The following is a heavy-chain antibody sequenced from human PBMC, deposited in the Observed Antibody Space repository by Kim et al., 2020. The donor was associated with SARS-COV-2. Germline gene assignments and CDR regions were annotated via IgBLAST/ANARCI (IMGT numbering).Heavy chain of an antibody. Sequence: ASVKVSCKASGYTFTSYAMNWVRQAPGQGLEWMGWINTNTGNPTYAQGFTGRFVFSLDTSVSTAYLQICSLKAEDTAVYYCARGGPPVWFGESNYFDYWGQGTLVTVSS. CDR2: INTNTGNP. V-gene: IGHV7-4-1*01. CDR1: GYTFTSYA. CDR3: ARGGPPVWFGESNYFDY. D-gene: IGHD3-10*01. J-gene: IGHJ4*02.